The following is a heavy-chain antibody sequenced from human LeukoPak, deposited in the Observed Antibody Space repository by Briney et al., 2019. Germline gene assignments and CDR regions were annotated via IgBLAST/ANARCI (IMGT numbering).Heavy chain of an antibody. V-gene: IGHV1-2*02. J-gene: IGHJ6*02. Sequence: ASVKVSCKASGYTFTSYCMHWVRQAPGQGLEWMGWINPNSGGTNYAQKFQGRVTMTRDTSISTAYMELSRLRSDDTAVYYCARITIFGSRNYYYGMDVWGQGTTVTVSS. CDR3: ARITIFGSRNYYYGMDV. CDR2: INPNSGGT. CDR1: GYTFTSYC. D-gene: IGHD3-3*01.